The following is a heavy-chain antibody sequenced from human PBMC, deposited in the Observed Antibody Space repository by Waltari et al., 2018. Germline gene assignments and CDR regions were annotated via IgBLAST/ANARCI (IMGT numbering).Heavy chain of an antibody. CDR2: IRYDVSNK. Sequence: QVQLVESGGGVVQPGGSLRLSCAASGFTFSSYGMHWVRQAPGEGRVWVAFIRYDVSNKYYADSEKGLFTISRDNSKNTLYLQMNSLRAEDTAVYYCAIPLSSVLIGAFDDWGQGTLVTVSS. CDR3: AIPLSSVLIGAFDD. D-gene: IGHD3-22*01. V-gene: IGHV3-30*02. CDR1: GFTFSSYG. J-gene: IGHJ4*02.